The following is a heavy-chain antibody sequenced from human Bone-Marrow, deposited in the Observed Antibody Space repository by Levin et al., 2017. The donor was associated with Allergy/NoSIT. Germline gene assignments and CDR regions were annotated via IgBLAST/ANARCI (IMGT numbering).Heavy chain of an antibody. V-gene: IGHV4-31*03. J-gene: IGHJ4*02. D-gene: IGHD1-20*01. CDR2: ISYSGDT. CDR1: GGSISSGYYY. CDR3: VRDQRRKNNWNDSFDY. Sequence: SETLSLTCTVSGGSISSGYYYWTWIRQHPGRGLEWIGYISYSGDTYYNPSLESRLTISRDVSKNQFSLKLTSVTAADTAVYYCVRDQRRKNNWNDSFDYWGQGTLITVSS.